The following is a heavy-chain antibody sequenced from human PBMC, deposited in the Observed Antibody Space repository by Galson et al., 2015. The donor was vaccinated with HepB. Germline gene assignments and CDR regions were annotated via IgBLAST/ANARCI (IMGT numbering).Heavy chain of an antibody. Sequence: SLRLSCAASGFTVSSNYMSWVRQAPGKGLGWVSVIYSGGSTYNADSVKGRFTISRDNSKNTLYLQMNSLRAEDTAVYYCARGQIAAAGTSYYFDYWGQGTLVTVSS. CDR2: IYSGGST. D-gene: IGHD6-13*01. J-gene: IGHJ4*02. V-gene: IGHV3-66*01. CDR3: ARGQIAAAGTSYYFDY. CDR1: GFTVSSNY.